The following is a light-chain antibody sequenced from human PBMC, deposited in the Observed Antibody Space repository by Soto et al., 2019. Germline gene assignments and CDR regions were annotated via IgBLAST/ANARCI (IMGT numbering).Light chain of an antibody. CDR3: SSYTSSSTPYV. CDR1: SSDIGGYNF. V-gene: IGLV2-14*03. Sequence: QPVLTQPASVSGSPGQSITISCTGTSSDIGGYNFVSWYQQHPDKGPKLMIYDVSNRPSGVSNRFSGSKSGNTASLTISGLQAEDEADYYCSSYTSSSTPYVFGTGTKVTVL. CDR2: DVS. J-gene: IGLJ1*01.